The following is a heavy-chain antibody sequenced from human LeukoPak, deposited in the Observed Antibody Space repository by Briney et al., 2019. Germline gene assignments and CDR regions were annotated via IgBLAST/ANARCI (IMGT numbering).Heavy chain of an antibody. V-gene: IGHV4-59*01. CDR3: ARRVAVVGSNWLDP. CDR1: GGSISGYY. J-gene: IGHJ5*02. Sequence: SEALSLTCTVSGGSISGYYWSWSRQPPGKGLEWIGYIYSSGSPNYTPSLKSRVTISVDTSKNQFSLMLKSVTAADTAVYYCARRVAVVGSNWLDPWGQGTLVTVSS. CDR2: IYSSGSP. D-gene: IGHD6-13*01.